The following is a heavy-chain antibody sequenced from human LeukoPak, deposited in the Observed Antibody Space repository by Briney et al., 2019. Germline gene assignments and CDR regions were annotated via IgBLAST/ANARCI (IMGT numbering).Heavy chain of an antibody. V-gene: IGHV4-59*12. Sequence: SETLSLTCTVSGGSINNYYWTWIRQPPGKGLEWIGYISYSGSTNYSPSLKSRVTISVDTSKNQFSLKLSFVTAADTAVYYCARDRKIAVSTIGGWFDPWGQGTLVTVSS. J-gene: IGHJ5*02. D-gene: IGHD6-19*01. CDR2: ISYSGST. CDR3: ARDRKIAVSTIGGWFDP. CDR1: GGSINNYY.